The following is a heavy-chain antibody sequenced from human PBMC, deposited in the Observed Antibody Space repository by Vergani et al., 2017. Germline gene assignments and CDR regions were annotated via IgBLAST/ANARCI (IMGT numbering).Heavy chain of an antibody. CDR3: ARLXGRDSSGSKYFDY. J-gene: IGHJ4*02. Sequence: EVQLVQSGAEVKKPGESVKISCQISGYSFTNYWIGWVPQMPGKGLEWMGIIHPADSDTRYSPSFQGQVTISVDKSISTAYLQRSSLRASDSAMYYCARLXGRDSSGSKYFDYWGQGTLVTVSS. CDR1: GYSFTNYW. CDR2: IHPADSDT. D-gene: IGHD3-22*01. V-gene: IGHV5-51*01.